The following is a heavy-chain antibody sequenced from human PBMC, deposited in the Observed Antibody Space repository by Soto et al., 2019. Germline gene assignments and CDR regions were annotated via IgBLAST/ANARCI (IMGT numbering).Heavy chain of an antibody. CDR3: AKVSSSGRLVHIDY. V-gene: IGHV3-30*18. CDR2: ISYDGSNK. CDR1: GFTFSSYG. J-gene: IGHJ4*02. D-gene: IGHD6-19*01. Sequence: GGSLRLSCAASGFTFSSYGMHWVRQAPGKGLEWVAVISYDGSNKYYADSVKGRFTISRDNSKNTLYLQMNSLRAEDTAVYYCAKVSSSGRLVHIDYWGQGTLVTVSS.